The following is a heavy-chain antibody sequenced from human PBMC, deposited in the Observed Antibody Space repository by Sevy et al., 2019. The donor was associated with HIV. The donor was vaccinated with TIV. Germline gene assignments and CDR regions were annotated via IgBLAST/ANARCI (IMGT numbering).Heavy chain of an antibody. V-gene: IGHV1-18*01. Sequence: ASVKVSCKASGYTFTSYGISWVRQAPGQGLEWMGWISAYNGNTNYAQKLQGRVTMTTDTSTSTAYMELRSLRSDDTAVYYCAGYLYDFWSGYYTSDYYYYYGMDVWGQGTTVTVSS. D-gene: IGHD3-3*01. CDR2: ISAYNGNT. J-gene: IGHJ6*02. CDR3: AGYLYDFWSGYYTSDYYYYYGMDV. CDR1: GYTFTSYG.